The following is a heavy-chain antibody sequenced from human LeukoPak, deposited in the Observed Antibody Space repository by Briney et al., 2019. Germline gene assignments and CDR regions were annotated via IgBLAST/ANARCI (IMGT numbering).Heavy chain of an antibody. CDR3: ARADSSHPYYFDY. V-gene: IGHV1-46*01. CDR1: GYTFTSYY. CDR2: INPSSGST. Sequence: ASVKVSGKASGYTFTSYYMHWVRQAPGQGLEWMGIINPSSGSTSYAQKFQGRVTMTRDMSTSTVYMELSSLRSEDTAVYYCARADSSHPYYFDYWGQGTLVTVSS. D-gene: IGHD6-6*01. J-gene: IGHJ4*02.